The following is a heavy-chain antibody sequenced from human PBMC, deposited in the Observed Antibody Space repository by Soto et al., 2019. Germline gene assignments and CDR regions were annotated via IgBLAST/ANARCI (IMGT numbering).Heavy chain of an antibody. J-gene: IGHJ4*02. CDR2: ILHDETP. V-gene: IGHV3-23*01. CDR1: GYSFTTHC. CDR3: AKDLFPTSGQRFFFES. Sequence: GESLKISCKGSGYSFTTHCIVWVRQMPEKGLEWVSTILHDETPFYTDSVKGRFTISRDNVRGTLYLQMNGLRVEGAALYFCAKDLFPTSGQRFFFESWGQGSLVTVSS. D-gene: IGHD2-21*01.